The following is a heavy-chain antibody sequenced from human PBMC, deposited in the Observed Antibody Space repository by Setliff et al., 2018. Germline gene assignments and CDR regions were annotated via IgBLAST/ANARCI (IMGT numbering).Heavy chain of an antibody. D-gene: IGHD1-7*01. V-gene: IGHV3-23*03. CDR2: IYSGDRNT. CDR3: AKPQVELRWGFES. J-gene: IGHJ4*02. CDR1: GFTLSPFA. Sequence: PGGSLRLSCAASGFTLSPFAMSWVRQAPGKGLEWVSTIYSGDRNTFYTDSVKGRFTIFRDGSKNTLYLQMTSLRAEDTAVYYCAKPQVELRWGFESWGQGTPVTVSS.